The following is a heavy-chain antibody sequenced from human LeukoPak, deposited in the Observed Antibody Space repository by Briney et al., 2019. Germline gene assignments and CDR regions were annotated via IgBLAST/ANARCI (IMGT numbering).Heavy chain of an antibody. V-gene: IGHV3-30*18. CDR2: ISHDGSNK. CDR3: AKEGGRWELLRSFDY. J-gene: IGHJ4*02. D-gene: IGHD1-26*01. Sequence: GGSLRLSCAASGFTFSSYGMHWVRQAPGKGLEWVAVISHDGSNKYYADSVKGRFTISRDNSKNTLYLQMNSLRAEDTAVYYCAKEGGRWELLRSFDYWGQGTLVTVSS. CDR1: GFTFSSYG.